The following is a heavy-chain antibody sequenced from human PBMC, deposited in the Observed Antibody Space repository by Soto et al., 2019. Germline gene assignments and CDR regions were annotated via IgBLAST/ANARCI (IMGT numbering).Heavy chain of an antibody. J-gene: IGHJ6*02. V-gene: IGHV3-23*01. CDR1: GFTFSSYA. Sequence: EVQLLESGGGLVQPGGSLRLSCAASGFTFSSYAMSWVRQAPGKGLEWVSSISGSGGNAYYADSVKGRFTISRDNSKNTLRLQMNSLRDDDTAVYYCAQDGARGSYPPYCYYGMDAWGQGTTFTVSS. CDR3: AQDGARGSYPPYCYYGMDA. CDR2: ISGSGGNA. D-gene: IGHD3-16*01.